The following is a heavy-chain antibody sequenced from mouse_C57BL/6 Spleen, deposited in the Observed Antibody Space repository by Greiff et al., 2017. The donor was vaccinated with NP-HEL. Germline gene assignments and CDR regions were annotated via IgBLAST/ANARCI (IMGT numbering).Heavy chain of an antibody. CDR1: GFSFNTYA. D-gene: IGHD1-1*01. CDR3: VRHPLLLKGGAMDY. CDR2: IRSKSNNYAT. V-gene: IGHV10-1*01. J-gene: IGHJ4*01. Sequence: EVHLVESGGGLVQPKGSLKLSCAASGFSFNTYAMNWVRQAPGKGLEWVARIRSKSNNYATYYADSVKDRFTISRDDSESMLYLQMNNLTTEDTAMYYGVRHPLLLKGGAMDYWGQGTSVTVSS.